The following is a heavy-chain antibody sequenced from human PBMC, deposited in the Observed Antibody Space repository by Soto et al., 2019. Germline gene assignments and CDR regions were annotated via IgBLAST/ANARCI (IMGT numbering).Heavy chain of an antibody. V-gene: IGHV4-31*03. Sequence: PSETLSLTCTVSGGSISSGGYYWSWIRQHPGKGLEWIGYIYYSGSTYYNPSLKSRVTISVDTSKNQFSLKLSSVTAADTAVYYCARNNSHARFFDYWGQGTLVTVSS. CDR1: GGSISSGGYY. CDR3: ARNNSHARFFDY. CDR2: IYYSGST. J-gene: IGHJ4*02. D-gene: IGHD1-20*01.